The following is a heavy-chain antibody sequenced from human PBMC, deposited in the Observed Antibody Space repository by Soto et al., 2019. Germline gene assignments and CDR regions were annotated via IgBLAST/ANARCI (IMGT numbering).Heavy chain of an antibody. D-gene: IGHD1-26*01. CDR2: IYWDGDK. V-gene: IGHV2-5*02. Sequence: QITLKESGPTLVKPTQTLTLTCTFSGFSLSTNGVGVGWIRQPPGKALEWLALIYWDGDKRYSPSLRSRLTLXKXXSKSQVGLTMTNMDPVDTATYYCARRRDGTYALDYWGQGALVTVAS. J-gene: IGHJ4*02. CDR1: GFSLSTNGVG. CDR3: ARRRDGTYALDY.